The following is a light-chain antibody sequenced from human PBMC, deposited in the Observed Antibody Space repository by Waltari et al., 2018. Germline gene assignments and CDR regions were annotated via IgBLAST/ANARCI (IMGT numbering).Light chain of an antibody. CDR3: SSYAGSNNYV. CDR2: EVT. CDR1: SSAVGGYNY. V-gene: IGLV2-8*01. J-gene: IGLJ1*01. Sequence: QSALTQPPSASGSPGQSVTISCTGTSSAVGGYNYVSWYQQHPGKVPKLMIYEVTKRPSGVPDRFSGSKSGNTASLTVSGLQTEDEADYYCSSYAGSNNYVFGTGTKVTVL.